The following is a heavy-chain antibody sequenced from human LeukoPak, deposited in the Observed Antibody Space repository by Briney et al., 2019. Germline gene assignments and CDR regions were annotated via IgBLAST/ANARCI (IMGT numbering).Heavy chain of an antibody. Sequence: GGSLRLSCAASGFTFSSYGMHWVRQAPGKGLEWVAVIWYDGSNKYYADSVKGRFTNSRDNSKNTLYLQMNSLRAEDTAVYYCARPYCSGGSCYGSLDYWGQGTLVTVSS. J-gene: IGHJ4*02. CDR3: ARPYCSGGSCYGSLDY. V-gene: IGHV3-33*01. CDR2: IWYDGSNK. CDR1: GFTFSSYG. D-gene: IGHD2-15*01.